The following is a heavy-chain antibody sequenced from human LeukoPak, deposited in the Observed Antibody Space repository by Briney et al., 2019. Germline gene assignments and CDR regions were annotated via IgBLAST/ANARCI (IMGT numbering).Heavy chain of an antibody. V-gene: IGHV4-39*01. Sequence: KSSDTLSLTCTVSGRSISSSSYYWGWIRQPPGKGLEWIAYIYYSRSTYYNPSLKSRVTISVDTSKNKSLQKQSNVTAADTAVYYCAREGFDYWGQGTLVTVSS. CDR3: AREGFDY. CDR1: GRSISSSSYY. J-gene: IGHJ4*02. CDR2: IYYSRST.